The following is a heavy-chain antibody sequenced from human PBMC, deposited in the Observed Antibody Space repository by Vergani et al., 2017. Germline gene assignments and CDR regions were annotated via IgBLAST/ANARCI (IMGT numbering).Heavy chain of an antibody. D-gene: IGHD2-2*01. CDR1: GFTFSSYA. CDR3: ARDWGPWDIVVVGNY. CDR2: ISYDGSNK. V-gene: IGHV3-30-3*01. Sequence: QVQLVESGGGVVQPGRSLRLSCAASGFTFSSYAMHWVRQAPGKGLEWVAVISYDGSNKYYADSVKGRFTISRDNSKNTLYLQMNSLRAEDMAVYYCARDWGPWDIVVVGNYWGQGTLVTVSS. J-gene: IGHJ4*02.